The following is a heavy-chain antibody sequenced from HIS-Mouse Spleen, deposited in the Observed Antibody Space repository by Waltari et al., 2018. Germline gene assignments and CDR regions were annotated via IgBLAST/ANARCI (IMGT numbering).Heavy chain of an antibody. CDR1: GFTFSSYG. V-gene: IGHV3-30*18. J-gene: IGHJ4*02. CDR3: AKDKHHAFDY. CDR2: ISYDGSNK. Sequence: VQLVESGGGLVKPGGSLSLSCAASGFTFSSYGMHGVRQAPGKGLEWVAVISYDGSNKYYADSVKGRFTISRDNSKNTLYLQMNSLRAEDTAVYYCAKDKHHAFDYWGQGTLVTVSS.